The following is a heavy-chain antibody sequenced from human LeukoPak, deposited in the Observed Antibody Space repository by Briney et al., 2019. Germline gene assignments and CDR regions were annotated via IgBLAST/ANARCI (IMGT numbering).Heavy chain of an antibody. Sequence: KPGGSLRLSCAASGFTFSNALMSWVRQAPGKGLEWVGRIKSKTDGGTTDYAAPVKGRFTISRDDSKNTLYLQMNSLKTEDTAVYYCTTGPNYCSSTSCRTGLDYWGQGALVTVSS. CDR2: IKSKTDGGTT. CDR1: GFTFSNAL. J-gene: IGHJ4*02. CDR3: TTGPNYCSSTSCRTGLDY. V-gene: IGHV3-15*01. D-gene: IGHD2-2*01.